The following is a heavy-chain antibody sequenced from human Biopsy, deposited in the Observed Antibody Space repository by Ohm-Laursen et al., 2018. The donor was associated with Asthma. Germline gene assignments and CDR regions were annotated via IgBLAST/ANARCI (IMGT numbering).Heavy chain of an antibody. CDR1: GFAVSRDH. D-gene: IGHD3-22*01. Sequence: SLRLSCAASGFAVSRDHMFWVRQAPGKGLEWVSVIYSGGTSHTADSVRGRFTISRDYSKNTLYLQMHSLRAEGTAVYYCARGDSSNWSHYYFDYWGQGTLVTFSS. CDR2: IYSGGTS. V-gene: IGHV3-53*01. CDR3: ARGDSSNWSHYYFDY. J-gene: IGHJ4*02.